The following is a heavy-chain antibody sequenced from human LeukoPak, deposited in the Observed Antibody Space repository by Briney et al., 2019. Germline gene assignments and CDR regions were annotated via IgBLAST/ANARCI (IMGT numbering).Heavy chain of an antibody. V-gene: IGHV3-7*01. Sequence: PGGSLRLSCAASGFIFSNYWMSWVRQAPGKGLEWVANIKQDGSDKYYADSVKGRFTIPRDNSKNTLYLQMNSLRAEDTAVYYCAKDLYGGNSGGFDYWGQGTLVTVSS. CDR1: GFIFSNYW. CDR3: AKDLYGGNSGGFDY. D-gene: IGHD4-23*01. J-gene: IGHJ4*02. CDR2: IKQDGSDK.